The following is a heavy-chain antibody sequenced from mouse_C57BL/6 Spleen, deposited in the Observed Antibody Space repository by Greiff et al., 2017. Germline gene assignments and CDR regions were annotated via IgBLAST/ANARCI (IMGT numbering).Heavy chain of an antibody. CDR3: ARGDHYYGSRYAMDY. D-gene: IGHD1-1*01. Sequence: QVQLQQSGPELVKPGASVKISCKASGYAFSSSWMNWVKQRPGKGLEWIGRIYPGDGDTNYNGKFKGKATLTADKSSSTAYMQLSSLTSEDSAVYFCARGDHYYGSRYAMDYWGQGTSVTVSS. CDR2: IYPGDGDT. J-gene: IGHJ4*01. V-gene: IGHV1-82*01. CDR1: GYAFSSSW.